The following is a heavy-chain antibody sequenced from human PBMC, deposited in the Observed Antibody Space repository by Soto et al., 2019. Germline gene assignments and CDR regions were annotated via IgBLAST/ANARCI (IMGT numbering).Heavy chain of an antibody. J-gene: IGHJ4*02. D-gene: IGHD2-8*01. CDR1: GYTFTNHG. Sequence: ASVKVSCKAPGYTFTNHGISWGRQAPGQGLEWLGWISGHNGNTKYAQRLKGRVTMTADTSTSTAYMELRSLRSDDTAVYYCARDLYPLAYYFDFWGQGTLVTVSS. V-gene: IGHV1-18*04. CDR2: ISGHNGNT. CDR3: ARDLYPLAYYFDF.